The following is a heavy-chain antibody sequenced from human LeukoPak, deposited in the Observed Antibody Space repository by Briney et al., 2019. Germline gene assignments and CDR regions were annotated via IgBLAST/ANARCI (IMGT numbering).Heavy chain of an antibody. J-gene: IGHJ6*02. CDR3: ARGKGFYYYGMDV. Sequence: GGSLRPSCAASGFTFSSYAMHWVRQAPGKGLEWVAVISYDGSNKYYADSVKGRFTISRDNSKNTLYLQMNSLRAEDTAVYYCARGKGFYYYGMDVWGQGTTVTVSS. CDR1: GFTFSSYA. CDR2: ISYDGSNK. V-gene: IGHV3-30-3*01.